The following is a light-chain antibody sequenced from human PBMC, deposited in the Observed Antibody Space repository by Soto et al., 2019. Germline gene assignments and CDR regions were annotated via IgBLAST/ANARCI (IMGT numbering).Light chain of an antibody. CDR1: QSVSSK. CDR2: GAS. V-gene: IGKV3-15*01. CDR3: QRYNNWPLT. Sequence: EIVLTQYPATLSVSQGERACLSCRASQSVSSKLAWYQQKPGQAPRLLIYGASTRATGIPARFSGSGSGPEFTLTINSLQSEDFAIYYCQRYNNWPLTFAGGTKVDI. J-gene: IGKJ4*02.